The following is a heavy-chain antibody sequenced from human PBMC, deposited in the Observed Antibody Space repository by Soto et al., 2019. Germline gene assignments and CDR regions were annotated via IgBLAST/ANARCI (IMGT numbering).Heavy chain of an antibody. D-gene: IGHD6-19*01. V-gene: IGHV4-31*03. CDR2: IYYSGST. CDR1: GGSISSGGYY. J-gene: IGHJ6*02. Sequence: QVQLQESGPGLVKPSQTLSLTCTVSGGSISSGGYYWSWIRQHPGKCLEWIGYIYYSGSTYYNPSLRSRVTRSVDTSNNQFSLKLSSVTAADTAVYYCARDPSPAGHPYYYYGMDVWGQGTTVTVSS. CDR3: ARDPSPAGHPYYYYGMDV.